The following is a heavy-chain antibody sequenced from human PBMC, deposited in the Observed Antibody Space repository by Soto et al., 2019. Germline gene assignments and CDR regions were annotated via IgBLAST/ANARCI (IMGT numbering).Heavy chain of an antibody. Sequence: GGSLRLSCAASGFTFSSYWMHWVRQAPGKGLVWVSRINSDGSSTSYADSVKGRFTISRDNAKNTLYLQMNSLRAEDTAVYYCARVDNLGYCSSTSCHYYYYGMDVWGQGTTVTVSS. CDR2: INSDGSST. D-gene: IGHD2-2*01. J-gene: IGHJ6*02. CDR3: ARVDNLGYCSSTSCHYYYYGMDV. CDR1: GFTFSSYW. V-gene: IGHV3-74*01.